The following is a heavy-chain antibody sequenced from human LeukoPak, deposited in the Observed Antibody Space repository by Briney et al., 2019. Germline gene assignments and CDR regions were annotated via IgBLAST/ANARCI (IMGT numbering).Heavy chain of an antibody. J-gene: IGHJ4*02. CDR1: GFIFNSYW. CDR3: ARVFTIFGVVITYYFDY. CDR2: VDHDGSEK. D-gene: IGHD3-3*01. Sequence: GGSLRLSCAASGFIFNSYWMNWLRQAPGKGLEWVANVDHDGSEKYYVDSVKGRFTISRDNAKNSLYLQMNSLRAEDTAVYYCARVFTIFGVVITYYFDYWGQGTLVTVSS. V-gene: IGHV3-7*03.